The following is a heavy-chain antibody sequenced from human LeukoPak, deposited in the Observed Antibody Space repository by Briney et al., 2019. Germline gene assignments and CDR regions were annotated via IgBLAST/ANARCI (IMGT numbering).Heavy chain of an antibody. J-gene: IGHJ6*02. V-gene: IGHV3-11*01. CDR3: ARDSYGSGTYYYGMDV. CDR1: GFTFSDYY. CDR2: ISSSGSTI. D-gene: IGHD3-10*01. Sequence: PGRSLRLSCAASGFTFSDYYMSWIRQAPGKGLEWVSYISSSGSTIYYADSVKGRFTISRDNAKNSLYLQMNSLRAEDTAVYYCARDSYGSGTYYYGMDVWGQGTTVTVSS.